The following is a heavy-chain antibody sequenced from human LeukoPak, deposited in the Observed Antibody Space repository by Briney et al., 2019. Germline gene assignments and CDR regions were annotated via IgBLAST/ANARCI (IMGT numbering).Heavy chain of an antibody. CDR1: SGSINTYY. V-gene: IGHV4-59*01. D-gene: IGHD6-13*01. CDR3: ARLLHPQSTSWFIDY. CDR2: IYYTGNT. Sequence: SETLSPTCTVSSGSINTYYWTWIRQAPGKGLEWIGYIYYTGNTNYNPSLKSRVTILVDTSKNQFSLRLTSVTAADTAVYYCARLLHPQSTSWFIDYWGQGALVTVSS. J-gene: IGHJ4*02.